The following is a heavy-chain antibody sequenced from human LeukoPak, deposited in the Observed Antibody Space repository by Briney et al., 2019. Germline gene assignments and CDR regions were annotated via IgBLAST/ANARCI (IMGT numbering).Heavy chain of an antibody. CDR3: AKREAVAATSDFDY. D-gene: IGHD6-19*01. V-gene: IGHV3-30*02. CDR2: TRYDGGDI. CDR1: GFIFSNYG. J-gene: IGHJ4*02. Sequence: GGSLRLSCAASGFIFSNYGMHWVRQAPGKGLEWVSFTRYDGGDIHYADSVKGRFTISRDNSRNTLHLQMNSLTTEDTAMYYCAKREAVAATSDFDYWGQGTLVTVSS.